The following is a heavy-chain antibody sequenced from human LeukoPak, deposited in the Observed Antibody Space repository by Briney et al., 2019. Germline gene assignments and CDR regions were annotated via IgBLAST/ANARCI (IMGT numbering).Heavy chain of an antibody. CDR1: GFTFSSYA. Sequence: PGGSLRLSCAASGFTFSSYAMSWVRQAPGKGLEWVSAISGSGGSTYYADSVKGRFTISRDNSKNTLYLQMNSLRAEDTAVYYCAKDLGGSSSWYLVPNYYYYYGMDVWGQGTTVTVSS. J-gene: IGHJ6*02. CDR2: ISGSGGST. CDR3: AKDLGGSSSWYLVPNYYYYYGMDV. D-gene: IGHD6-13*01. V-gene: IGHV3-23*01.